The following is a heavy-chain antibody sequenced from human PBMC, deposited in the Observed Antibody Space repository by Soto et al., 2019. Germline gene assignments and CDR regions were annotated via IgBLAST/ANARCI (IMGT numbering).Heavy chain of an antibody. D-gene: IGHD3-10*01. CDR2: FRTSGDGGTT. CDR3: AKKVNSGPGSQYFDY. V-gene: IGHV3-23*01. CDR1: GFTFSSYS. J-gene: IGHJ4*02. Sequence: GGSLRLSCAASGFTFSSYSMSWVRQAPGKGLEWVSGFRTSGDGGTTYYADSVKGRFTISRDNSKNMLFLQMNSLRAEDTAIYSCAKKVNSGPGSQYFDYWGQGTLV.